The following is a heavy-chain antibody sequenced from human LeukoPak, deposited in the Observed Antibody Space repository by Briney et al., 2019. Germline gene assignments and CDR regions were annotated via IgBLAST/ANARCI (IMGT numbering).Heavy chain of an antibody. CDR1: GGSISSYY. J-gene: IGHJ3*02. D-gene: IGHD3-10*01. V-gene: IGHV4-59*01. CDR3: ARVEGSGSYDAFEI. CDR2: IYYSGST. Sequence: PSETLSLTCTVSGGSISSYYWSWIRQPPGQGLEWIGYIYYSGSTNYNHSLKSRITISVDTSKNQFSLKLSSVTAADTAVYYCARVEGSGSYDAFEIWGQKTIVTASS.